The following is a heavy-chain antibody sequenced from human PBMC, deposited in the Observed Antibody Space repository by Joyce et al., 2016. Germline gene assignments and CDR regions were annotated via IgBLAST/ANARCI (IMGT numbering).Heavy chain of an antibody. D-gene: IGHD2-21*01. Sequence: EVQLVESGGGLVKPGGSLKISCAASGFMFITSSMSWFRQAPGNGLEWVSAISGDRRFIFHADSVRGRFTVSRDNAENSLYLQMKSLRVEDTAVYFCARGGLVYDYSMDVWGQGTTVIVSS. CDR1: GFMFITSS. V-gene: IGHV3-21*02. J-gene: IGHJ6*02. CDR2: ISGDRRFI. CDR3: ARGGLVYDYSMDV.